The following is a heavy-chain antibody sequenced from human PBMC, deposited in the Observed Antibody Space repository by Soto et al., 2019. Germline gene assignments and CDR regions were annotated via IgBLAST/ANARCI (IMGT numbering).Heavy chain of an antibody. CDR1: GGTFSSYA. D-gene: IGHD3-9*01. Sequence: QVQLVQSGAEVKKPGSSVKVSCKASGGTFSSYAISWVRQAPGQGLEWMGGIIPIFGTANYAQKFQGRVTITADKSTSTAYMELSSLRSEDTAVYYCARDRRYYDILTGYYYYFDYWGQGTLVTVSS. J-gene: IGHJ4*02. V-gene: IGHV1-69*06. CDR2: IIPIFGTA. CDR3: ARDRRYYDILTGYYYYFDY.